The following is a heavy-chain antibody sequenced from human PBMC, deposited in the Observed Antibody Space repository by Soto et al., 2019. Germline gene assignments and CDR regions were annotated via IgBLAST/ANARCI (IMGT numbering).Heavy chain of an antibody. Sequence: GGSLRLSCAASGFTVSSNYMSWVRQAPGKGREWVSVIYSGGSTYYADSVKGRFTISRDNSKNTLYLQMNSLRAEDTAVYYCARDLKSSSSGRDYWGQGTLVTVSS. D-gene: IGHD6-6*01. J-gene: IGHJ4*02. V-gene: IGHV3-53*01. CDR3: ARDLKSSSSGRDY. CDR2: IYSGGST. CDR1: GFTVSSNY.